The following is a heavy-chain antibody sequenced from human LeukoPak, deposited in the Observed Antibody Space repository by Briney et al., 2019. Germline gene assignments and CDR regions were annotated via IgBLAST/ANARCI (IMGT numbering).Heavy chain of an antibody. CDR1: GFTFGDYA. CDR2: IQAKAYGGAT. CDR3: TRAPHPRCSSSGCYLDY. V-gene: IGHV3-49*04. D-gene: IGHD2-2*01. J-gene: IGHJ4*02. Sequence: GRSLRLSCSTSGFTFGDYAMSWVSQAPGKGLEWVGFIQAKAYGGATKYAASVNGRFSISRDDSQSIANLQMNDLKTEDTAVYYCTRAPHPRCSSSGCYLDYWGQGTLVTVSS.